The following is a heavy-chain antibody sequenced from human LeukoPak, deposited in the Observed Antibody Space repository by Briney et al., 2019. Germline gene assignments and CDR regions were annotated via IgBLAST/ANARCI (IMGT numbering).Heavy chain of an antibody. CDR3: AKESHTYCGGDCYLDY. D-gene: IGHD2-21*02. J-gene: IGHJ4*02. CDR1: GFTLTSYG. CDR2: ISYDGSNK. V-gene: IGHV3-30*18. Sequence: GGSLRLSCAASGFTLTSYGMHWVRQAPGKGLEWVAVISYDGSNKYYADSVKGRFTISRDNSKNTLYLQMNSLRAEDTAVYYCAKESHTYCGGDCYLDYWGQGTLVTVSS.